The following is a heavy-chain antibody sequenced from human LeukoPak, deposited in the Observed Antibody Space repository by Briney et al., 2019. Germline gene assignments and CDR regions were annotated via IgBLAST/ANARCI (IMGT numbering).Heavy chain of an antibody. CDR1: GVTFGSDW. D-gene: IGHD3-16*01. CDR2: INPDGSEN. J-gene: IGHJ3*02. V-gene: IGHV3-7*01. CDR3: VRYYDPPVGDAFDI. Sequence: PGGSLRLSCAVSGVTFGSDWMSWVRQAPGKGLEWVANINPDGSENYYVDSVKGRFTISRDNDKNSLYLRLNSLRADDTAVYYCVRYYDPPVGDAFDIWGQGTLVTVSS.